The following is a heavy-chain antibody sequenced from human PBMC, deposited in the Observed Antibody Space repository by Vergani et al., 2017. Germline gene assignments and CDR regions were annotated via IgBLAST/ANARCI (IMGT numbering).Heavy chain of an antibody. V-gene: IGHV4-34*10. CDR2: INHSGST. J-gene: IGHJ5*02. D-gene: IGHD3-10*01. CDR3: ARDRPGTWANWFDP. CDR1: GGSFSGYY. Sequence: QVQLQESGPGLVKPSETLSLTCAVYGGSFSGYYWSWIRQPPGKGLEWIGEINHSGSTNYNPSLKSRVTISVDTSKNQFSLKLSSVTAADTAVYYCARDRPGTWANWFDPGGQGTLVTVSS.